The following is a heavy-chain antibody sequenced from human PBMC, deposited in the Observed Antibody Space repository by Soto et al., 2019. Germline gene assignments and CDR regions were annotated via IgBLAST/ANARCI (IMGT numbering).Heavy chain of an antibody. D-gene: IGHD3-16*01. Sequence: SETLSLTCPVSGGSISSYYWSWIRQPPGKGLELIGYIYYSGSTNYNPSLKSRVTISVDTSKNQFSLKLSSVTAADTAVYYCARLGAQEIDPWGQGTLVTVS. CDR1: GGSISSYY. J-gene: IGHJ5*02. CDR3: ARLGAQEIDP. V-gene: IGHV4-59*08. CDR2: IYYSGST.